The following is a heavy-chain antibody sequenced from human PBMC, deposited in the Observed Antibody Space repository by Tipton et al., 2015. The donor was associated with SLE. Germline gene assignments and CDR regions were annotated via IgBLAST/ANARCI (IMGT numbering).Heavy chain of an antibody. CDR1: GGSFSGYY. CDR3: ARVSSGWHHDAFDI. V-gene: IGHV4-34*01. D-gene: IGHD6-19*01. J-gene: IGHJ3*02. Sequence: LRLSCAVYGGSFSGYYWSWIRQPPGKGLEWIGEINHSGSTNYNPSLKSRVTISVDTSKNQFSLKLSSVTAADTAVYYCARVSSGWHHDAFDIWGQGTMVTVSS. CDR2: INHSGST.